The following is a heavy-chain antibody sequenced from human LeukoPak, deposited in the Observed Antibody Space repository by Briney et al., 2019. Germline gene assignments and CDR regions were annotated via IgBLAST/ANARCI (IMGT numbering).Heavy chain of an antibody. CDR1: GGTFLSHT. V-gene: IGHV1-69*08. CDR3: ARVNLCGSNYNWFDP. D-gene: IGHD3-10*01. J-gene: IGHJ5*02. Sequence: ASVTVSCKTSGGTFLSHTFSWVRQAPGQGLEWMGKITPVIDTANYAQTFQGRVPIYADKSTTTVYMDLSGLRPDDTAVYYCARVNLCGSNYNWFDPWGQGTRVTVSS. CDR2: ITPVIDTA.